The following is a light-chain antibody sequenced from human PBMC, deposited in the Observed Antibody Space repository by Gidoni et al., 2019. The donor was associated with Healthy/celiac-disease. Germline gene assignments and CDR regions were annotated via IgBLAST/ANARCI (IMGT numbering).Light chain of an antibody. CDR2: SNN. J-gene: IGLJ3*02. CDR1: SSNIGSNT. Sequence: QSVLTQPPSESGTPGQRVTISCSGSSSNIGSNTVNWYHQLPGTAPKLLIYSNNQRPSVVPDRFSGSKSGTSASLAISGLQSEDEADYYCAAWDDSLNGWVFGGGTKLTVL. V-gene: IGLV1-44*01. CDR3: AAWDDSLNGWV.